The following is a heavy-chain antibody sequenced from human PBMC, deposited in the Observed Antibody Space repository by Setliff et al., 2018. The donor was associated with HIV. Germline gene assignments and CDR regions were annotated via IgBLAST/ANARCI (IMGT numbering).Heavy chain of an antibody. Sequence: ASVKVSCKASGYTFTSYYMHWVRQAPGQGLEWMGIMNPSGGSISYAQKFQGRVTMTTDTSTGTAYMELSSLRSEDTAVYYCARARRYDYDWGNYRLDAFDMWGQGTMVTVSS. J-gene: IGHJ3*02. CDR2: MNPSGGSI. CDR3: ARARRYDYDWGNYRLDAFDM. V-gene: IGHV1-46*01. D-gene: IGHD3-16*02. CDR1: GYTFTSYY.